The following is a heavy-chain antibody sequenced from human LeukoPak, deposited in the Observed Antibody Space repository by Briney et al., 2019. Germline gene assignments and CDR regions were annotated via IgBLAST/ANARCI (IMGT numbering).Heavy chain of an antibody. J-gene: IGHJ3*02. D-gene: IGHD6-13*01. CDR3: ARGSPAADDAFDI. CDR2: ITHTGST. CDR1: GGSFSGYY. Sequence: SETLSLTCAVNGGSFSGYYWNWIRQPPGKGLEWIGDITHTGSTNDNPSLAGRVTVLVDTSKNQFSLSLASVTAADTALYYCARGSPAADDAFDIWGQGTLVTVSS. V-gene: IGHV4-34*01.